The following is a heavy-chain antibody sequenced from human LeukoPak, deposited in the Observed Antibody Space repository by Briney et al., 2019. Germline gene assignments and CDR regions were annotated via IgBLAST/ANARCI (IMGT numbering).Heavy chain of an antibody. CDR3: ARGRGGSYYIDY. Sequence: PSETLSLTCTVSGYSISSGYYWGWIRQPPGKGLEWIGSIYHSGSTYYNPSLKSRVTISVDTSKNQFSLKLSSVTAADTAVYYCARGRGGSYYIDYWGQGTLVTVSS. J-gene: IGHJ4*02. CDR1: GYSISSGYY. CDR2: IYHSGST. V-gene: IGHV4-38-2*02. D-gene: IGHD1-26*01.